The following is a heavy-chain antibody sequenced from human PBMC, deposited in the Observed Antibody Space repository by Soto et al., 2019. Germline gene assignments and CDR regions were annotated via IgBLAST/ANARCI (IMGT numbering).Heavy chain of an antibody. D-gene: IGHD2-21*02. Sequence: QVQVVQSGPELKKPGASVKVSCKAQGYIFTKYGIGWVRQAPGHGLEWMGLINVYNGDRKVAQTFQDRVSMTTDTATDTAYMELKSLRSGYTAVYYCARLQLGGDRMLNWFDPWGQGTLVTVSS. V-gene: IGHV1-18*01. CDR3: ARLQLGGDRMLNWFDP. CDR1: GYIFTKYG. CDR2: INVYNGDR. J-gene: IGHJ5*02.